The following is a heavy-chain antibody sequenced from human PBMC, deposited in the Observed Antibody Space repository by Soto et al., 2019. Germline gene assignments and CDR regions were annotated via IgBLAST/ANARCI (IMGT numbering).Heavy chain of an antibody. CDR3: ARLLYYAARSYLGGMDV. CDR1: SGSIISRNHY. V-gene: IGHV4-39*01. CDR2: ISYSGST. Sequence: ASDTRSLTCTVSSGSIISRNHYWGWIRQPPGKGLEWIGSISYSGSTHYSPSLNSRVTITVETSKNQFSLKLRSVTATDTAIYYCARLLYYAARSYLGGMDVWGQGTTVTVSS. D-gene: IGHD3-10*01. J-gene: IGHJ6*02.